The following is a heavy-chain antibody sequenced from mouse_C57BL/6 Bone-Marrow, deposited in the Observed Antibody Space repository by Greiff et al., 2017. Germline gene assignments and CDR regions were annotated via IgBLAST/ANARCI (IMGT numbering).Heavy chain of an antibody. V-gene: IGHV5-17*01. CDR3: ARGYLDY. Sequence: EVKLMASGGGLVKPGGSLKLSCAASGFTFSDYGMHWVRQAPETGLEWVSYISSGSSTIYSADTVKGRFTISRDNAKNTLFLQMNSLRSEDTARYYCARGYLDYWGQGTTLTVST. J-gene: IGHJ2*01. CDR2: ISSGSSTI. CDR1: GFTFSDYG.